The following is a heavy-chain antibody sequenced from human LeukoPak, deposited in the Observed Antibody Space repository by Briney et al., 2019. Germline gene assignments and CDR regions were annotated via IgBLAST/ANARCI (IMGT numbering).Heavy chain of an antibody. CDR2: INPNSGGT. Sequence: ASVKVSCKASGYTFTGYYMHWVRQAPGQGLEWMGWINPNSGGTNYAQKFQGRVTMTRDTSISTAYMELSRLGSDDAAVYYCARDRGTYYYDSSGYYDYWGQGTLVTVSS. CDR1: GYTFTGYY. D-gene: IGHD3-22*01. CDR3: ARDRGTYYYDSSGYYDY. J-gene: IGHJ4*02. V-gene: IGHV1-2*02.